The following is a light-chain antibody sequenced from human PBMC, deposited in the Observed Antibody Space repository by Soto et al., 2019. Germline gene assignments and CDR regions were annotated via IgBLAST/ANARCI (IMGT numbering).Light chain of an antibody. V-gene: IGLV2-14*01. J-gene: IGLJ2*01. CDR3: SSYSGSSTLVL. Sequence: QSALTQPASVSGSPGQSIAISCTGTGSDIGIYNFVSWYQQYPGQAPKLLIFEVSHRPSGVSNRCSGSKSGTTASLTISGLQAEDEADYYCSSYSGSSTLVLFGGGTKLPVL. CDR1: GSDIGIYNF. CDR2: EVS.